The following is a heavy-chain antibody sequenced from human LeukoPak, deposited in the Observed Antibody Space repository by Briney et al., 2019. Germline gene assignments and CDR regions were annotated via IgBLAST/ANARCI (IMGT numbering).Heavy chain of an antibody. CDR1: GGPVNSGTYY. J-gene: IGHJ4*02. CDR2: IYYSGSA. CDR3: ARKPIVNSAWYYFDY. D-gene: IGHD3-22*01. V-gene: IGHV4-39*07. Sequence: PSETLSLTCTVSGGPVNSGTYYWSWIRQPPGKGLEWIGNIYYSGSAYYNPSPKSRVTMSVDTSKNQFSLKLSSVTAADTAVYYCARKPIVNSAWYYFDYWGQGTLVTVSS.